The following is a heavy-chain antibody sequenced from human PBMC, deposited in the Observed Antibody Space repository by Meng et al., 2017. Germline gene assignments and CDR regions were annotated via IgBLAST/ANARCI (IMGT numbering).Heavy chain of an antibody. V-gene: IGHV3-21*01. CDR2: ISRGSSYI. CDR1: GFTFSSYS. J-gene: IGHJ4*02. D-gene: IGHD6-19*01. Sequence: GGVRVDPAGSLRLSCAASGFTFSSYSMNWVRQAPGKGLEGVSSISRGSSYIYYTDSVKGRFTSSRDNAKNSLYLQMNSLRAEDTAVYYCASYSSGWWYPKEGNYWGQGTLVTVSS. CDR3: ASYSSGWWYPKEGNY.